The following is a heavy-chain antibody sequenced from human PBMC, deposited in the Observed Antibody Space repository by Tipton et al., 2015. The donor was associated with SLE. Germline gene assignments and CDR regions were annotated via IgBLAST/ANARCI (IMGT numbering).Heavy chain of an antibody. V-gene: IGHV3-7*01. D-gene: IGHD1-14*01. CDR3: TRTTEYDY. J-gene: IGHJ4*02. CDR1: GFTFSSYW. Sequence: SLRLSCAASGFTFSSYWMTWVRQAPGKGLEWVANINQDGSEKYYVGSVKGRFTISRDNAKNSLYLQMNSLRVDDTALYYCTRTTEYDYWGQGTQVTVSS. CDR2: INQDGSEK.